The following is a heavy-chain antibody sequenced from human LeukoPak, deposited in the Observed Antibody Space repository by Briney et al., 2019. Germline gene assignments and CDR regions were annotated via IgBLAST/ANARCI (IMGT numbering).Heavy chain of an antibody. CDR2: IYYSGRT. CDR1: GGSISSSRYY. V-gene: IGHV4-39*07. CDR3: ARGQLSRITMIVVVIPYNWFDP. Sequence: SETLSLTCTVSGGSISSSRYYWGWIRQPPGKGLEWIGRIYYSGRTYYNPSLKSRVTISVDTSKNQFSLKLSSVTAADTAVYYCARGQLSRITMIVVVIPYNWFDPWGQRTLVTVSS. D-gene: IGHD3-22*01. J-gene: IGHJ5*02.